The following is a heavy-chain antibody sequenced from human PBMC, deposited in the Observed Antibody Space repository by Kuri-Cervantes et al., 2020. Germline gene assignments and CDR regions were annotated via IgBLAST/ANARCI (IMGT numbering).Heavy chain of an antibody. CDR3: ARGVDP. J-gene: IGHJ5*02. Sequence: ASVKVSCKASGYTFTSHGISWVRQAPGQGLEWMGWITANDGNTGYAQKFQGRVTMTRNTSISTAYMELSSLRSEDTAVYYCARGVDPWGQGTLVTVSS. CDR1: GYTFTSHG. CDR2: ITANDGNT. V-gene: IGHV1-8*02.